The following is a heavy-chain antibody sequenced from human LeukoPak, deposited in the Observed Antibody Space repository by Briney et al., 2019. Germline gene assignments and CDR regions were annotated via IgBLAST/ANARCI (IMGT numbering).Heavy chain of an antibody. D-gene: IGHD3-3*01. V-gene: IGHV1-18*01. Sequence: ASVKASCKTSGYTFTSYGISWVRQAPGQGLEWMGWISAYNGNTNYAQKLQGRVTMTTDTSTSTVYMELRSLRSDDTAVYYCARGRYDFWSGYFGHWGQGTTVTVSS. J-gene: IGHJ6*02. CDR1: GYTFTSYG. CDR2: ISAYNGNT. CDR3: ARGRYDFWSGYFGH.